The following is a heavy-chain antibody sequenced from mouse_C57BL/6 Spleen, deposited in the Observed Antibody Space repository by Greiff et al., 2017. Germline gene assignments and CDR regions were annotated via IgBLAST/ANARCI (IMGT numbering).Heavy chain of an antibody. D-gene: IGHD4-1*02. J-gene: IGHJ4*01. CDR3: TTANWDPYAMDY. V-gene: IGHV14-1*01. Sequence: VQLQQSGAELVRPGASVKLSCTASGFNIKDYYMHWVKQRPEQGLEWIGRIDPEDGDTEYAPKFQGKATMTADTSSNTAYLQLSSLTSEDTAVYYCTTANWDPYAMDYWGQGTSVTVSS. CDR1: GFNIKDYY. CDR2: IDPEDGDT.